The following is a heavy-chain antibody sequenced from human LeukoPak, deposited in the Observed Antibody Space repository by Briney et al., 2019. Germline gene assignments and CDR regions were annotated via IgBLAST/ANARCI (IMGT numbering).Heavy chain of an antibody. V-gene: IGHV3-30*02. CDR3: AIAVGGRAFDI. J-gene: IGHJ3*02. Sequence: GGSVRLSCAASGLTFSSYGMHWVRQAPGNGLEWRTFIRYDGSNKYYADDVKGRFTISRDNSKNTLYLKMNSLRAEDTAVYYCAIAVGGRAFDIWGQGTMVTVSS. D-gene: IGHD3-10*01. CDR1: GLTFSSYG. CDR2: IRYDGSNK.